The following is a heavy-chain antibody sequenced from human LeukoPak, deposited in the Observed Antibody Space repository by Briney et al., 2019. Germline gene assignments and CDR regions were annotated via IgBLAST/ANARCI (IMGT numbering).Heavy chain of an antibody. CDR1: GFTVSSNY. CDR3: ARGGEYGDYYFDY. V-gene: IGHV3-53*04. J-gene: IGHJ4*02. CDR2: IYSGGST. D-gene: IGHD4-17*01. Sequence: GGSLRLSCAASGFTVSSNYMSWVRQAPGKGLEWVSVIYSGGSTYYADSVKGRFTTSRHNSKNTLYLQMNSLRAEDTAVYYCARGGEYGDYYFDYWGQGTLVTVSS.